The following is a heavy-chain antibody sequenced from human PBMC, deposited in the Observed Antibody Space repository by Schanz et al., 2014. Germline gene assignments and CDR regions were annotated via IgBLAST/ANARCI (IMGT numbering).Heavy chain of an antibody. CDR1: GFTFSNNA. CDR2: ISYDGSNK. Sequence: QVQLVESGGGVVQPGRSLRLSCAASGFTFSNNAMHWVRQAPGKGLEWVSVISYDGSNKYYADSVKGRFTISRDNSKKTLYVQMNSLRAEDTAVYYCARDRPSGYALDFWGQGTLVTVSS. J-gene: IGHJ4*02. V-gene: IGHV3-30*04. D-gene: IGHD5-12*01. CDR3: ARDRPSGYALDF.